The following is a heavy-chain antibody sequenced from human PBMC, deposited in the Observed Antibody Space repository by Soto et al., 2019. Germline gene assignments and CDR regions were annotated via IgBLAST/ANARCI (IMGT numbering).Heavy chain of an antibody. CDR2: ISYDGSNR. D-gene: IGHD2-2*01. Sequence: QVQLVESGGGGVQPGRSVRLSCAASGFTFSSFGMHWVRQAPGKGLEWVAIISYDGSNRYYGDSVKGRITISRDNSKNTVYLEMNSLRVEDTAVYYCAKGGVPAGMPGYYYMDVWGKGIAVNISS. CDR1: GFTFSSFG. J-gene: IGHJ6*03. V-gene: IGHV3-30*18. CDR3: AKGGVPAGMPGYYYMDV.